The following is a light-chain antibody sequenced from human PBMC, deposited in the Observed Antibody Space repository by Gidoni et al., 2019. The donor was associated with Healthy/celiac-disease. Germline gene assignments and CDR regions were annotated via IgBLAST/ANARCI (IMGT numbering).Light chain of an antibody. CDR1: QSVSCY. CDR2: DAS. CDR3: QQRSNWPA. V-gene: IGKV3-11*01. Sequence: ESVLNQAPATLSLSPGERATPSCRASQSVSCYLAWYHPKPVQAPRLHPYDASHRATCIPARFSVSGSGTDFTLTISSLEPEDFAVYYCQQRSNWPAFGQGTRLEIK. J-gene: IGKJ5*01.